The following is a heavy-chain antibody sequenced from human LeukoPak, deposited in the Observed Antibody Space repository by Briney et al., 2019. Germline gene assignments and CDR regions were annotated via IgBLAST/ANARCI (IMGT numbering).Heavy chain of an antibody. Sequence: ASVKVSCKASGYTFTSYYMHWVRQAPGQGLEWMGIISPSGVITSYAQKFQGRVTMTRDTSTSTVYMELSSLRSEDTAVYYCARDFTRSGFWSGLYAFDILGQGTMVTVSS. V-gene: IGHV1-46*01. J-gene: IGHJ3*02. D-gene: IGHD3-3*01. CDR1: GYTFTSYY. CDR2: ISPSGVIT. CDR3: ARDFTRSGFWSGLYAFDI.